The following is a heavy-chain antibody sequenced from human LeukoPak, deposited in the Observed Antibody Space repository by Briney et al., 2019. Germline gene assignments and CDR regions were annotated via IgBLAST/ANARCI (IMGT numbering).Heavy chain of an antibody. V-gene: IGHV1-8*01. D-gene: IGHD2-2*02. CDR2: MNPNSGNT. CDR3: ARVAPPYCSSTSCYTRGYFDL. Sequence: ASVKVSCKASGYTSTSYDINWVRQATGQGLEWMGWMNPNSGNTGYAQKFQGRVTMTRNTSISTAYMELSSLRSEDTAVCYCARVAPPYCSSTSCYTRGYFDLWGRGTLVTVSS. CDR1: GYTSTSYD. J-gene: IGHJ2*01.